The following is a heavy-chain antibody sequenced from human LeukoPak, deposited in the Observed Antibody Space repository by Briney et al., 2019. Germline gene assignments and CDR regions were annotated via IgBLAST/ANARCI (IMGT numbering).Heavy chain of an antibody. D-gene: IGHD1-26*01. CDR3: AKNSWSSVDYFDC. V-gene: IGHV3-23*01. CDR1: GFTFSPYA. Sequence: PGGSLRLSCTASGFTFSPYAMTWVRQAPGKGLEWVSTISIGAGSTYYADSVKGRFTISRDNSKSTLYLQMNSLRAEDTAVYYCAKNSWSSVDYFDCRGEGTLVAVSS. CDR2: ISIGAGST. J-gene: IGHJ4*02.